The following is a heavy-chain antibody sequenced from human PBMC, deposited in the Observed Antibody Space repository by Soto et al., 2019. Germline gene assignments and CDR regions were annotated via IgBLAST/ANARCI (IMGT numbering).Heavy chain of an antibody. Sequence: SETLSLTCTVSGVSISNSSYYWGWIRRPPGKGLEWIGTSYYSGITYYNPSLKSRVTISVDTSKNQFSLKLTSVTAADTAVYYCARHGSNWGQGTLVTVSS. CDR1: GVSISNSSYY. J-gene: IGHJ4*02. V-gene: IGHV4-39*01. CDR2: SYYSGIT. CDR3: ARHGSN.